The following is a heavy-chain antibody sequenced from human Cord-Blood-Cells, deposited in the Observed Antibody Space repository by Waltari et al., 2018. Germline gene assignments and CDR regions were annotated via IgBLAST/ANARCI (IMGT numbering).Heavy chain of an antibody. CDR3: ARVPTSYSYGSVAFDI. CDR2: IIPIFGTA. Sequence: QMQLVQSGAEVKKPGSSVKVSCKASAGTFRSPAISRVRHTPGQGLEWTGGIIPIFGTANYAQKFQGRVTITADESTSTDYMELSSLRSEDTAVYYCARVPTSYSYGSVAFDIWGQGTMVTVSS. V-gene: IGHV1-69*01. CDR1: AGTFRSPA. J-gene: IGHJ3*02. D-gene: IGHD5-18*01.